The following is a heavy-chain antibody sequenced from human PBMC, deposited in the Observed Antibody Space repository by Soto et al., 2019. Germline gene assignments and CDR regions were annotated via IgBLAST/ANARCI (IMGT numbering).Heavy chain of an antibody. D-gene: IGHD1-1*01. CDR2: ISAYNGNT. V-gene: IGHV1-18*01. J-gene: IGHJ4*02. CDR3: ARCGAYNWNDGFDY. CDR1: GYTFTSYG. Sequence: ASVKVSCKASGYTFTSYGISWMRQAPGQGLEWMGWISAYNGNTNYAQKLQGRVTMTTDTSTSTAYMELRSLRSDDTAVYYCARCGAYNWNDGFDYWGQGTLVTVSS.